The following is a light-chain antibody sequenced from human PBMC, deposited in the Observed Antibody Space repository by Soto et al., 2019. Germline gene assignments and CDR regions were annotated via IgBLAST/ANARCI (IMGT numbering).Light chain of an antibody. Sequence: QSALTQPPSASGTPGQRVTISCSGSSSNIGRNAVNWYQQLPGTAPKLLIYGSTNRPSGVPDRFSGSKSGTSASLAITGLQAEDEADYYCQSYDGTLSGSYVFGIGTKVTVL. CDR2: GST. CDR1: SSNIGRNA. CDR3: QSYDGTLSGSYV. J-gene: IGLJ1*01. V-gene: IGLV1-40*01.